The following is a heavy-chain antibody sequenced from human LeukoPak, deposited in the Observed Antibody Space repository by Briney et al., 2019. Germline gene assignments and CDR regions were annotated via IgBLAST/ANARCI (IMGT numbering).Heavy chain of an antibody. D-gene: IGHD6-19*01. J-gene: IGHJ4*02. CDR3: ARDTSIAVADY. Sequence: ASVKVSCKASGYTFTSYAMNWVRQAPGQGLEWTGWINTNTGNPTYAQGFTGRFVFSLDTSVSTAYLQISSLKAEDAAGYYCARDTSIAVADYWGQGTLVTVSS. CDR1: GYTFTSYA. V-gene: IGHV7-4-1*02. CDR2: INTNTGNP.